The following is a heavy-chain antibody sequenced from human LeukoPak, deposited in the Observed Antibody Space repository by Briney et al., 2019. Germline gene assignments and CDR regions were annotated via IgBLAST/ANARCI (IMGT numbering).Heavy chain of an antibody. D-gene: IGHD2/OR15-2a*01. CDR1: RFTPTIYT. V-gene: IGHV3-23*01. J-gene: IGHJ5*02. CDR2: ISGSGGST. Sequence: HVRTLSLSPAPSRFTPTIYTISAVPHTPQKGLEWVSAISGSGGSTYYADSVKGRFTISRDNSKNTLYLQMNSLRAEDTAVYYCAKVDYYWFDPWGQGTLVTVSS. CDR3: AKVDYYWFDP.